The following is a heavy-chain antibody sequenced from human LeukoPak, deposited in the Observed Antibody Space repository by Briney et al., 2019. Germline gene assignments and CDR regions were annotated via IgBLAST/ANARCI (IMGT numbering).Heavy chain of an antibody. D-gene: IGHD3-22*01. Sequence: PGGSLRLSCAASGFTFSSYSMNWVRQAPGKGLEWVSGISVSGGSTNYADSVKGRFTISRDNSKNTLYLQMNSLRAEDTAVYYCAKSNYFDSGGSYFFDYWGQGTLVTVSS. CDR2: ISVSGGST. CDR1: GFTFSSYS. CDR3: AKSNYFDSGGSYFFDY. J-gene: IGHJ4*02. V-gene: IGHV3-23*01.